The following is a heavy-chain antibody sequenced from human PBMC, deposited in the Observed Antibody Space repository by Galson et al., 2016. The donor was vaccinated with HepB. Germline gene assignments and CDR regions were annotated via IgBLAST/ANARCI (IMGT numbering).Heavy chain of an antibody. CDR3: ARDRPGVQYDF. V-gene: IGHV1-18*04. J-gene: IGHJ4*02. Sequence: SVKVSCKASGYTFATYRISWVRLAPGQGLEWMGWISTYNGHTNYAQNFQGRVTMTTDTSTSTVYMELRSLTSDDTAVYYCARDRPGVQYDFWGQGTLVTVSS. D-gene: IGHD3-10*01. CDR1: GYTFATYR. CDR2: ISTYNGHT.